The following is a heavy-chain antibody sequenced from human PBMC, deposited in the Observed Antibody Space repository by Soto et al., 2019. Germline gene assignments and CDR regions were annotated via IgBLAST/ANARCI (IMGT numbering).Heavy chain of an antibody. D-gene: IGHD6-19*01. Sequence: PSVTLSLTCTVSGCSISISSYYWGWIRQPPGKGLEWIGSIYYSGSTYYNPSLKSRVTISVDTSKNQFSLKLSSVTAADTAVYYCARHQAGTVDYWGQGTLVTVSS. V-gene: IGHV4-39*01. CDR3: ARHQAGTVDY. J-gene: IGHJ4*02. CDR1: GCSISISSYY. CDR2: IYYSGST.